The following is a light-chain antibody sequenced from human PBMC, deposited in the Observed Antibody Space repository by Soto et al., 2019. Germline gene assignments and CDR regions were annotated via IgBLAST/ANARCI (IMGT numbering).Light chain of an antibody. CDR1: QSIRSW. CDR3: QQYGSSSPWT. Sequence: DIQMTQSPSTLSASVGDRVTITCRASQSIRSWLAWHQQKPGKAPKLLIYKASSLETGVPSRFSGSGSGTEFTLIISSLQPDDFASYYCQQYGSSSPWTFGQGTKVEIK. V-gene: IGKV1-5*03. CDR2: KAS. J-gene: IGKJ1*01.